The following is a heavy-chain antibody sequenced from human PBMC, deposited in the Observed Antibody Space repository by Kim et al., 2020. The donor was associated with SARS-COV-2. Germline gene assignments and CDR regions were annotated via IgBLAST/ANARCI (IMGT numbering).Heavy chain of an antibody. CDR2: TYYRSKWNS. CDR1: GDSVSSNSAA. J-gene: IGHJ4*02. CDR3: ARGTYALDY. V-gene: IGHV6-1*01. Sequence: QTLSLTCAVSGDSVSSNSAAWNWIRQSPSRGLEWLGRTYYRSKWNSDYALSVRSRITVNADTSNNQFSLQLNSVTPEDTAVYYCARGTYALDYWGQGTLVTVSS.